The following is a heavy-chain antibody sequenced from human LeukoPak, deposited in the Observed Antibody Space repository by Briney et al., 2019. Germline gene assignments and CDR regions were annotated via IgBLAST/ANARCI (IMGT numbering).Heavy chain of an antibody. V-gene: IGHV3-23*01. CDR3: AKDRGYEVVFDP. CDR1: GFTFRSYA. D-gene: IGHD5-12*01. Sequence: GGSLRLSCAASGFTFRSYAMSWVRQAPGKGLEWVSLISGSGGTTYYADSVEGRFTISRDNDKNSLYLQMNSLTIEDTALYYCAKDRGYEVVFDPWGQGTLVAVSS. J-gene: IGHJ5*02. CDR2: ISGSGGTT.